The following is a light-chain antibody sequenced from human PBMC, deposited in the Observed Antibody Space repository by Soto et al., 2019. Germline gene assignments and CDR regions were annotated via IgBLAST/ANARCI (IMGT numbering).Light chain of an antibody. Sequence: QSVLTQPLSASGTPGQRVTISCSGSSSNIGSNTVNWYQQLPGTAPKLLIYSNNQRPSGVPDRFSGSKSGTSASLAISGLQSEDEADYYCAAWDDSLEVVFGGGTKLTVL. J-gene: IGLJ2*01. V-gene: IGLV1-44*01. CDR1: SSNIGSNT. CDR3: AAWDDSLEVV. CDR2: SNN.